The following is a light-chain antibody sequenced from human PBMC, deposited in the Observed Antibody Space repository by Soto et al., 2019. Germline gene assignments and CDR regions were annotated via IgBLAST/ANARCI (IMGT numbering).Light chain of an antibody. CDR2: AAS. V-gene: IGKV3-15*01. Sequence: EIAMTQSPAALSVSPGQSVTLSCRSSQNIGGNLAWYQQRPGQSPGLLIYAASDRATGVPARFSGSGSGTEFTLTINSLQSEDFAVYYCQQYAQRWTFGQGTKVDI. CDR1: QNIGGN. J-gene: IGKJ1*01. CDR3: QQYAQRWT.